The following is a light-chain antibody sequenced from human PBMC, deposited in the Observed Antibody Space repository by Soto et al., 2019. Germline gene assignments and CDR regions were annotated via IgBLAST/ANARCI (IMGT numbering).Light chain of an antibody. CDR1: SSDVGGYNF. V-gene: IGLV2-14*03. CDR3: DPYTSNGLYV. Sequence: QSVLTQPASVSGSPGQSITISCTGTSSDVGGYNFVSWYQHHPGKAPKVMIYDVSNRPSGVSNRFSGSKSGNTASLTISGLQAEDEADYYCDPYTSNGLYVFGTGTKVTVL. J-gene: IGLJ1*01. CDR2: DVS.